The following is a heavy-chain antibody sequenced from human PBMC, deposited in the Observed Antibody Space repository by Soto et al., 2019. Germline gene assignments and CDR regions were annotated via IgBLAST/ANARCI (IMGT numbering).Heavy chain of an antibody. CDR3: AREIRNVGATDY. CDR2: IYYSGST. V-gene: IGHV4-31*03. Sequence: QVQLQESGPGLVKPSQTLSLTCTVSSGSISSGGYYWSWIRQHPGKGLEWIGYIYYSGSTYYNPSLNSRVTKSVDTSKNQFSLKLSSVTAADTAVYYCAREIRNVGATDYWGQGTLVTVSS. D-gene: IGHD1-26*01. CDR1: SGSISSGGYY. J-gene: IGHJ4*02.